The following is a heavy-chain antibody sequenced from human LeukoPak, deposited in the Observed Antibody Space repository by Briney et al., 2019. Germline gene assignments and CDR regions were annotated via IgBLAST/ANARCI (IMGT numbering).Heavy chain of an antibody. V-gene: IGHV5-51*01. J-gene: IGHJ5*02. CDR1: GYSFTSYW. D-gene: IGHD6-13*01. CDR3: ARHEAAALGMDWFDP. Sequence: GESLKISCKGSGYSFTSYWIGWVRQMPGKGLEWMGIIYPGDSDTRYSPSFQGQVTISADKSISTAYLQGSSLKASDTAMYYCARHEAAALGMDWFDPWGQGTRVTVSS. CDR2: IYPGDSDT.